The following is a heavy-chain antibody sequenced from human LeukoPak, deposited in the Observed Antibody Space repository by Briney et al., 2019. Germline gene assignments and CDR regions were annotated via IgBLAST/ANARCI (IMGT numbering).Heavy chain of an antibody. D-gene: IGHD1-14*01. CDR2: LYSDGNT. J-gene: IGHJ4*02. CDR3: ARGVEPLAANTLAY. V-gene: IGHV3-53*01. Sequence: QTGGSLRLSCAASGFTVITNGMTWVRQAPGKGLEWVSVLYSDGNTKYADSVQGRFTISRDNSKNTLYLEMNSLSPDDTAVYYCARGVEPLAANTLAYWGQGTLVTVSS. CDR1: GFTVITNG.